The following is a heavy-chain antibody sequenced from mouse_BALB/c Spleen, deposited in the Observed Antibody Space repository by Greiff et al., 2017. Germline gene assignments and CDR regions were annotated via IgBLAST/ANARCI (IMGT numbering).Heavy chain of an antibody. D-gene: IGHD2-4*01. CDR1: GYSFTGYF. CDR3: ASTMTYSFDY. Sequence: VQLQQSGPELVKPGASVKISCKASGYSFTGYFMNWVKQSHGKRLEWIGRINPYNGDTFYNQKFKSKATLTVDNSSSTAYMELRSLTSEDSAVYYCASTMTYSFDYWGQGTTLTVSS. V-gene: IGHV1-20*01. J-gene: IGHJ2*01. CDR2: INPYNGDT.